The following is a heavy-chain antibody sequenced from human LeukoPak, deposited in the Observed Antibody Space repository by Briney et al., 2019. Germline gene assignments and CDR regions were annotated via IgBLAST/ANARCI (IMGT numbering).Heavy chain of an antibody. J-gene: IGHJ6*03. V-gene: IGHV4-59*01. Sequence: SETLSLTCTVSGGSISSYYWSWIRQPPGKGLEWIGYISDSGSSNYNPALKTRCTISVNTYKKQFSLNLYSVTAADPAFYYCARVRYCGGDCTSYMDVWGKGTTVTVSS. D-gene: IGHD2-21*02. CDR3: ARVRYCGGDCTSYMDV. CDR2: ISDSGSS. CDR1: GGSISSYY.